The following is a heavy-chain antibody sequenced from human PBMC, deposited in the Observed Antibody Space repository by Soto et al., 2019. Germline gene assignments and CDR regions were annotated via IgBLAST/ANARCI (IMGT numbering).Heavy chain of an antibody. CDR2: ISAYNGNT. Sequence: QVQLVQSGAEVKKPGASVKVSCKASGYTFTSYGISWVRQAPGQGLEWMGWISAYNGNTNYAQKLQGRVTMTTDTSTSTAYMELRSLRSDDTAVYYCARVPPISTIFGVVRNWFDPWGQGTLVTVSS. J-gene: IGHJ5*02. V-gene: IGHV1-18*01. CDR1: GYTFTSYG. D-gene: IGHD3-3*01. CDR3: ARVPPISTIFGVVRNWFDP.